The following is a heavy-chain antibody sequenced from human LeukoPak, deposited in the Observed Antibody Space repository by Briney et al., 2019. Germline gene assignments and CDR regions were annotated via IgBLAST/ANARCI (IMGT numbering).Heavy chain of an antibody. CDR3: AKFPSPSSSFDY. D-gene: IGHD2-2*01. CDR1: GFSFSSYG. Sequence: QAGVCLRLCCAASGFSFSSYGMHWVRQAPGKGLEWVAVISYDGSNKYYADSVKGRFTISRDNSKNTLYLQMNSLRAEDTAVYYCAKFPSPSSSFDYWGQGTLVTVSS. CDR2: ISYDGSNK. V-gene: IGHV3-30*18. J-gene: IGHJ4*02.